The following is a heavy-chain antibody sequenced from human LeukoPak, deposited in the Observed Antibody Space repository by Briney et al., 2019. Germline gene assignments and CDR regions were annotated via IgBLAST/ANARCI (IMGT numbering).Heavy chain of an antibody. CDR2: ISGSGVST. Sequence: PGGSLRLSCAASGFTFTSYAMSWVRQPPGKGLEWVSAISGSGVSTYYAASVKGRFTISRDNSKNTLYLHMNSLRAEDTALYYCAKDKSKGELRGNEFDYWGQGTLVIVSS. D-gene: IGHD1-7*01. J-gene: IGHJ4*02. CDR3: AKDKSKGELRGNEFDY. V-gene: IGHV3-23*01. CDR1: GFTFTSYA.